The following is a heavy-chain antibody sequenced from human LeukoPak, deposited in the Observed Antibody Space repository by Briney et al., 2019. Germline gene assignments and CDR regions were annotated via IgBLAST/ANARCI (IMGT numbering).Heavy chain of an antibody. Sequence: GGSLRLSCAASGSTFSSYAMHWVRQAPGKGLEWVAVISYDGSNKYYADSVKGRFTISRDNSRNTLYLQMNSLRVEDTAVYYCVRDVYGSGTVGWLDPWGQGILVTVSS. D-gene: IGHD3-10*01. J-gene: IGHJ5*02. V-gene: IGHV3-30*07. CDR3: VRDVYGSGTVGWLDP. CDR1: GSTFSSYA. CDR2: ISYDGSNK.